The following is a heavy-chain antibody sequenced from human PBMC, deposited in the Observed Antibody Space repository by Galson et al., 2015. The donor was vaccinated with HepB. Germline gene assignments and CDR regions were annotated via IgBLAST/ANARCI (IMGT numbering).Heavy chain of an antibody. Sequence: SLRLSCAASGFTFSGYAMSWVRQAPGKGLEWVSAISGSGGSTYYADSVKGRFTISRDNSKNTLYLQMNSLRAEDTAVYYCAKDGYGVTIFGVVAAENWFDPWGQGTLVTVSS. CDR2: ISGSGGST. J-gene: IGHJ5*02. CDR3: AKDGYGVTIFGVVAAENWFDP. CDR1: GFTFSGYA. V-gene: IGHV3-23*01. D-gene: IGHD3-3*01.